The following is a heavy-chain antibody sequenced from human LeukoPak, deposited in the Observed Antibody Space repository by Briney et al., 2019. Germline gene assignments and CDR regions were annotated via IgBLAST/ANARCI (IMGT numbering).Heavy chain of an antibody. CDR1: GYTFTSYG. J-gene: IGHJ4*02. CDR3: ARDQGRAYYDFWSGYPFDY. D-gene: IGHD3-3*01. CDR2: ISAYNGNT. V-gene: IGHV1-18*01. Sequence: GASVKVSCKASGYTFTSYGISWVRQAPGQGLEWMGWISAYNGNTNYAQKLQGRVTMTTDTSTSTAYMELRSLRSDDTAVYYCARDQGRAYYDFWSGYPFDYWGQGTLVTVSS.